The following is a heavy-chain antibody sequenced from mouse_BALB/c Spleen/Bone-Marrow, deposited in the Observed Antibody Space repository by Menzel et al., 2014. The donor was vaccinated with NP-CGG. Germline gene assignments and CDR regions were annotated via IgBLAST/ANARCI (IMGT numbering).Heavy chain of an antibody. V-gene: IGHV5-12*02. CDR2: ISNGGGST. CDR1: GSTFSDYY. CDR3: ARGLYYRPFPY. Sequence: EVQLVESGGGLVQPGGSLKLSCATSGSTFSDYYMYWVRQTPEKRLEWVAYISNGGGSTYYPDTVKGRFTISRDNAKNTLYLQMSRLKSEDTAMYYCARGLYYRPFPYWGQGTLVTVSA. J-gene: IGHJ3*01. D-gene: IGHD2-14*01.